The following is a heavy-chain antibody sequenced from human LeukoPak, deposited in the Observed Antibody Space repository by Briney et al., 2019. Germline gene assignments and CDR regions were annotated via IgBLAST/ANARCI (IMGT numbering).Heavy chain of an antibody. CDR1: GGTFSSYA. CDR2: IIPILGIA. D-gene: IGHD3-16*01. CDR3: ASPLGPDAFDI. V-gene: IGHV1-69*04. Sequence: ASVKVSCKASGGTFSSYAISWVRQAPGQGLEWMGRIIPILGIANYAQKFQGRVTITADKSTSTAYMELSSLRSEDTAVYYCASPLGPDAFDIWGQGTMVTVSS. J-gene: IGHJ3*02.